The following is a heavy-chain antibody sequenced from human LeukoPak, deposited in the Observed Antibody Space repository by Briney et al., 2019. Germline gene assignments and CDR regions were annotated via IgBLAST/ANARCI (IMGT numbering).Heavy chain of an antibody. CDR1: GFTFSSFR. V-gene: IGHV3-30*18. Sequence: GGSLRLSCAASGFTFSSFRMHWVRQAPGKGLEWVAVISYDGSNKYYADSVKGRFTISRDNSKNTLYLQMNSLRAEDTAVYYCAKDQGGSYYYYYYYHGMDVWGQGTTVTVSS. CDR3: AKDQGGSYYYYYYYHGMDV. D-gene: IGHD1-26*01. J-gene: IGHJ6*02. CDR2: ISYDGSNK.